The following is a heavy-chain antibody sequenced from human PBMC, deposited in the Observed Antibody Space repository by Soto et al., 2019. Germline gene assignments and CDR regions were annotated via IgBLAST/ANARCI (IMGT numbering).Heavy chain of an antibody. J-gene: IGHJ4*02. D-gene: IGHD2-8*01. V-gene: IGHV3-30*04. CDR1: GFSFSAFG. Sequence: QVQMVESGGGVVQPGRSLRLSCAASGFSFSAFGMQWVRQAPGGGLEAVAFISNDGSHASYADSVRGRFTISRDNSKNTLSLQMNSLTADDTAVYHCMSVMDFWGQGTLVTVSS. CDR3: MSVMDF. CDR2: ISNDGSHA.